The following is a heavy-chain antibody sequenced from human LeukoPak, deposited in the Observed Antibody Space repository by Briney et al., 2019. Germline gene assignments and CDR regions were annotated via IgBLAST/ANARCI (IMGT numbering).Heavy chain of an antibody. D-gene: IGHD3-22*01. J-gene: IGHJ6*02. Sequence: SETLSLTCSVSGGSVTTRHHFWGWIRQPPGKGLEWVGSILYSGTTYYNPSLKTRLTMSVDTSKNQFSLNLSSVTAADTGIYFCARLDNSGYYTLDVWGQGTSVTVSS. CDR2: ILYSGTT. CDR1: GGSVTTRHHF. V-gene: IGHV4-39*01. CDR3: ARLDNSGYYTLDV.